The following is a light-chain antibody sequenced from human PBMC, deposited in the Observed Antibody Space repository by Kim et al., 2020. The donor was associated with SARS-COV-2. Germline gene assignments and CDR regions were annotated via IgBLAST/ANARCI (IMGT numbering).Light chain of an antibody. J-gene: IGLJ7*01. V-gene: IGLV1-44*01. CDR3: ATWDYTLSGRV. CDR1: SSNIGFSP. Sequence: GQRVTISCSGSSSNIGFSPVSWYQHLPGTAPKLLIYGNDQRPSGVPDRFSGSKSGTSASLAISGLQSRDEGDYYCATWDYTLSGRVFGGGTQLTVL. CDR2: GND.